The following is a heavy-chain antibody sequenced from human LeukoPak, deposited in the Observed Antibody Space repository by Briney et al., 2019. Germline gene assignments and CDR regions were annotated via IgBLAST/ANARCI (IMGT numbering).Heavy chain of an antibody. CDR1: GFTFSTYW. J-gene: IGHJ4*02. Sequence: GGSLRLSCAVSGFTFSTYWMSWVRQAPGKGREWVANIKPDGSEKYYVDSVKGRFTISRDNAKTSLYLQMNSLRAEDTAMYYCANGVRGGYWGQGTLVTVSS. V-gene: IGHV3-7*01. D-gene: IGHD3-10*01. CDR2: IKPDGSEK. CDR3: ANGVRGGY.